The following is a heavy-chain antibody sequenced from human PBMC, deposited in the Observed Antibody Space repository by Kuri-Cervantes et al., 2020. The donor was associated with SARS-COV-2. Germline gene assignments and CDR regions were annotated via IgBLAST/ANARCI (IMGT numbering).Heavy chain of an antibody. CDR1: GFTFSYYY. D-gene: IGHD3-9*01. CDR2: IKQDGSEK. CDR3: ARDPLDDILTDDAFDI. Sequence: GESLKISCAASGFTFSYYYMSGVRQAPGKGLEWVANIKQDGSEKYYVDSVKGRFTISRDNAKNSLYLQMNSLRAEDTAVYYCARDPLDDILTDDAFDIWGQGTMVTVSS. V-gene: IGHV3-7*01. J-gene: IGHJ3*02.